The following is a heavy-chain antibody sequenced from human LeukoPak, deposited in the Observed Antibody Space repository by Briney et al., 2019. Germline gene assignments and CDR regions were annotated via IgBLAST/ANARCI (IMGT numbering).Heavy chain of an antibody. D-gene: IGHD3-22*01. CDR1: CYYISSGYY. V-gene: IGHV4-38-2*02. Sequence: SETPLIICSVSCYYISSGYYRGWIRQSPGKGLEWIGRIYHSESTYYNTPLKRRVTLLLDTYTINFSLKLCSVVSADTTVYYCSGGSGYYYDDFDYWGQGTLVTGSS. CDR3: SGGSGYYYDDFDY. CDR2: IYHSEST. J-gene: IGHJ4*02.